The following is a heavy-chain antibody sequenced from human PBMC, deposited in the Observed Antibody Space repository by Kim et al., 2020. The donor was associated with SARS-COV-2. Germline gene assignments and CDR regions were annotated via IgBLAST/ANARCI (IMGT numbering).Heavy chain of an antibody. CDR2: MNPNSGNT. J-gene: IGHJ6*02. Sequence: ASVKVSCKASGYTFTSYDINWVRQATGQGLEWMGWMNPNSGNTGYAQKFQGRVTMTRNTSISTAYMELSSLRSEDTAVYYCARGFTPLESHRVSTYDFWSGYYTRYYYYGMDVWGQGTTVTVSS. CDR1: GYTFTSYD. D-gene: IGHD3-3*01. CDR3: ARGFTPLESHRVSTYDFWSGYYTRYYYYGMDV. V-gene: IGHV1-8*01.